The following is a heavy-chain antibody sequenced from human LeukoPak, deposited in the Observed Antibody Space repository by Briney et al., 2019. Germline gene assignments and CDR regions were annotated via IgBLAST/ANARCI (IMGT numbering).Heavy chain of an antibody. Sequence: ASVKVSCKASGYTFTSYGVTWVRQAPGQGLEWMGWISVYNGNTNYAQNVQGRVTMSRDTSTSTAYMELRSLRSDDTAVYYCARLDIVSILFDSWGQGTLVTVSS. D-gene: IGHD5/OR15-5a*01. CDR3: ARLDIVSILFDS. CDR1: GYTFTSYG. CDR2: ISVYNGNT. J-gene: IGHJ4*02. V-gene: IGHV1-18*01.